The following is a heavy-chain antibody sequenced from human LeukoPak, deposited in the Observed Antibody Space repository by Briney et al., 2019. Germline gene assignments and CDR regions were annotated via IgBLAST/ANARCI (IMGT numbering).Heavy chain of an antibody. CDR2: IHPSGSI. CDR3: TRGLDTWKQGY. CDR1: GFTFSSYW. Sequence: KPGGSLRLSCAASGFTFSSYWMSWVRQSPGKGLEWIGEIHPSGSIHHNPSLMSRATISVDTSKNQFSLMLTFVTAADMAVYYCTRGLDTWKQGYWGQGILVTVSS. V-gene: IGHV4-34*04. D-gene: IGHD1-1*01. J-gene: IGHJ4*02.